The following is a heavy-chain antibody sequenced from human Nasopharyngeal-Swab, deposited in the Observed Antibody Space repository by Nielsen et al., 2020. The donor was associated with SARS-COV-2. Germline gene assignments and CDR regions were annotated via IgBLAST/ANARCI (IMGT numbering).Heavy chain of an antibody. D-gene: IGHD2-8*01. CDR2: IRSEAYGGTT. V-gene: IGHV3-49*03. CDR3: SRVVRVDP. J-gene: IGHJ5*02. Sequence: GGSLRLSCTASGFTFGDYAISWFRQAPGKGLEWVGFIRSEAYGGTTEYAASVKGRFSISREDSKSIAYLQMNSLKTEDTAVYYCSRVVRVDPWGQGTPVTVSS. CDR1: GFTFGDYA.